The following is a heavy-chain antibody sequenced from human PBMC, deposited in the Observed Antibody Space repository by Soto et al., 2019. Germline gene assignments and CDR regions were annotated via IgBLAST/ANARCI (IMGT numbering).Heavy chain of an antibody. CDR1: GDSITRNF. Sequence: QVQLQESGPGLVKPSETLSLTCTVSGDSITRNFWSWIRQSPGKGLEWIGYVHYSGTPNYNSSLKSRVTISVDMPDQFSLRLRSVTAADTAVYYCATGVGDYYYGMDVWGQGTAVTVSS. V-gene: IGHV4-59*08. CDR3: ATGVGDYYYGMDV. J-gene: IGHJ6*02. CDR2: VHYSGTP. D-gene: IGHD3-16*01.